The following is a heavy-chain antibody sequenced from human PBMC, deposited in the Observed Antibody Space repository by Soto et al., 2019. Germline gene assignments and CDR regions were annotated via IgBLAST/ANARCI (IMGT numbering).Heavy chain of an antibody. J-gene: IGHJ6*02. V-gene: IGHV1-69*13. Sequence: ASVKVSCKASGGTFSSYAISWVRQAPGQGLERMGGIIPIFGTANYAQKFQGRVTITADESTSTAYMELSSLRSEDTAVYYCARDTGYSYGPSLYYGMDVWGQGTTVTVSS. CDR2: IIPIFGTA. D-gene: IGHD5-18*01. CDR1: GGTFSSYA. CDR3: ARDTGYSYGPSLYYGMDV.